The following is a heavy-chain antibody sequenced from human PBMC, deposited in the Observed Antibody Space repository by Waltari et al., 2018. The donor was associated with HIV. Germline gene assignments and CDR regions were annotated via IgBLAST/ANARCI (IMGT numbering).Heavy chain of an antibody. Sequence: QVQLVESGGGVVQPGRSLRLSCAASGFTFSSYAMHWVRQAPGKGLEWVAVISFEVSNKYSSYSVKGRFTIARDNSKNTLYLQMNILRAEDTAVYYCARDPYYYDSSGYLCYFDYWGQGTLVTVSS. V-gene: IGHV3-30-3*01. CDR3: ARDPYYYDSSGYLCYFDY. J-gene: IGHJ4*02. CDR2: ISFEVSNK. D-gene: IGHD3-22*01. CDR1: GFTFSSYA.